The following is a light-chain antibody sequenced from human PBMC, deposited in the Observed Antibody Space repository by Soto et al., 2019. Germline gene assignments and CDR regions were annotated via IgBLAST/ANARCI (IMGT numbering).Light chain of an antibody. CDR3: QHYNSYSEA. J-gene: IGKJ1*01. CDR2: DAS. V-gene: IGKV1-5*01. CDR1: QGISSW. Sequence: DIQMTQSPSSVSASVGDRFTITCGASQGISSWLAWYQQKPGKAPKLLIYDASSLESGVPSRFSGSGSGTEYTLTISSLQPDDFETYYCQHYNSYSEAFGQGTKVDIK.